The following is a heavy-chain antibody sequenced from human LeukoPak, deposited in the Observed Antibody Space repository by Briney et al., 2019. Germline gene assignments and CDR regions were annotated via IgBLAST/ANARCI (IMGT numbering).Heavy chain of an antibody. CDR3: VRLYDDYTSGHFDS. CDR1: GFTFDDYA. CDR2: LTWNSGSI. D-gene: IGHD4-17*01. Sequence: GGSLRLSCAASGFTFDDYAMHWVRQAPGKGLEWISGLTWNSGSIDYADSVKGRFTISRHNAKNSLYLQLNSLRAEDTAVYYCVRLYDDYTSGHFDSWGQGTLVTISS. V-gene: IGHV3-9*01. J-gene: IGHJ4*02.